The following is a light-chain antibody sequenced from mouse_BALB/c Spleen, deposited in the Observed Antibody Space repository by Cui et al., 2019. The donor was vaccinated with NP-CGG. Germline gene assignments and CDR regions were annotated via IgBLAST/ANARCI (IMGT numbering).Light chain of an antibody. Sequence: QAVVTQESALTTSPGETVTLTCRSSTGAVTTSNYANWVQEKPDQLFTGLIGGTNNRAPGVPARFSGSLIGDKAALTITGAQTEDEATYFCALWYSNHWVFGGGTKLTVL. CDR3: ALWYSNHWV. CDR2: GTN. J-gene: IGLJ1*01. V-gene: IGLV1*01. CDR1: TGAVTTSNY.